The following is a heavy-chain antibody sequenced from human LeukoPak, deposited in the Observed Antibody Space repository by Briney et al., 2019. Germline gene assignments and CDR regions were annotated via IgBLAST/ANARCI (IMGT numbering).Heavy chain of an antibody. J-gene: IGHJ4*02. Sequence: PSQTLSLTCAVSGGSISSGGYSWSWIRQPPGKGLEWIGYIYHSGSTYYNPSLKSRVTISVDRSKNQFSLKLSSVTAADTAVYYCARAAIRSGYLFDYWGQGTLVTVSS. CDR3: ARAAIRSGYLFDY. D-gene: IGHD3-3*01. V-gene: IGHV4-30-2*01. CDR1: GGSISSGGYS. CDR2: IYHSGST.